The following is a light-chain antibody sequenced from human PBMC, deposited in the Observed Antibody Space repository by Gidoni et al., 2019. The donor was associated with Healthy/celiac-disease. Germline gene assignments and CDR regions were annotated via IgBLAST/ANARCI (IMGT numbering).Light chain of an antibody. CDR1: QSISSY. J-gene: IGKJ1*01. CDR2: AAS. Sequence: DIQMPQSPSSLSASVGDRVTITCRASQSISSYLNWYQQKPGKAPKLLIYAASSLQSGVPSRFSGSGSGTDFTLTISSLQPEDFATYYCQQSYSTLWTFGRGTKVEIK. V-gene: IGKV1-39*01. CDR3: QQSYSTLWT.